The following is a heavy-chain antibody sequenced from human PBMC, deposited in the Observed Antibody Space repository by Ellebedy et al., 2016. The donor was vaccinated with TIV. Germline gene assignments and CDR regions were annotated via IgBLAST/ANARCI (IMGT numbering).Heavy chain of an antibody. CDR1: GFTFSSYS. V-gene: IGHV3-23*01. J-gene: IGHJ6*02. Sequence: GESLKISXAASGFTFSSYSMSWVRQAPGKGLEWVAAISGSCGYTHYADSVKGRFTISRDNAKNTLSLQVNSLRADDTAVYYCANALGIGAYYYGVDVWGQGTTVTVSS. CDR2: ISGSCGYT. CDR3: ANALGIGAYYYGVDV. D-gene: IGHD2-15*01.